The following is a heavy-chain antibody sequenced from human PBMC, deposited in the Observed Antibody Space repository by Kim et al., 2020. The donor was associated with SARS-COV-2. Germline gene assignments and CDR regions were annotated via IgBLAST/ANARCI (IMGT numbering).Heavy chain of an antibody. D-gene: IGHD5-18*01. Sequence: GGSLRLSCAASGFTFDDYAMHWVRQAPGKGLEWVSLISGDGGSTYYADSVKGRFTISRDNSKNSLYLQMNSLRTEDTALYYCAKDRNRVEVGIKLWLGVYYYYGMDVWGQGTTVTVSS. CDR3: AKDRNRVEVGIKLWLGVYYYYGMDV. CDR2: ISGDGGST. V-gene: IGHV3-43*02. CDR1: GFTFDDYA. J-gene: IGHJ6*02.